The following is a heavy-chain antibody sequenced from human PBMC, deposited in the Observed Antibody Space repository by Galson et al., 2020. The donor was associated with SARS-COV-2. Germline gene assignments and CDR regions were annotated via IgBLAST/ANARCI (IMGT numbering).Heavy chain of an antibody. V-gene: IGHV4-59*01. CDR3: ARGSSDWNLRRVGVGFDY. D-gene: IGHD1-7*01. Sequence: SETLSLTCTVSGGSISSYYWSWIRQPPGKGLEWIGYIYYSGSTNYNPSLKSRVTISVDTSKNQFSLKLSSVTAADTAVYYCARGSSDWNLRRVGVGFDYWGQGTLVTVSS. CDR1: GGSISSYY. J-gene: IGHJ4*02. CDR2: IYYSGST.